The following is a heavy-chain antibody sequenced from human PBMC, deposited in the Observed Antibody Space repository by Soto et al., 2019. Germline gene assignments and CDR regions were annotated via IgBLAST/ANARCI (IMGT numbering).Heavy chain of an antibody. Sequence: QVQLQESGPGLVKPSGTLSLTCVVSSGSISSSTSWRWVCQPPGKGLEWIGEIYHSGSTNYSPSLKSRVTISVDKSKNQFSLNLSSVTAADTAVYHCARAGTLSSEKGSYDDYWVVGTLVTVS. J-gene: IGHJ4*02. D-gene: IGHD3-16*01. CDR1: SGSISSSTS. CDR3: ARAGTLSSEKGSYDDY. V-gene: IGHV4-4*02. CDR2: IYHSGST.